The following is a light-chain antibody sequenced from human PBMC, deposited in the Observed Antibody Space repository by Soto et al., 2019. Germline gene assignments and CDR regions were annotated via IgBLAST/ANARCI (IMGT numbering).Light chain of an antibody. Sequence: QSVLTQPPSVSGAPGHRVTISCTGSNSNIGAGFDVHWYQQFPGTAPKLLIYRNNQRPSGVPDRFSGSKSGTSASLAITGLQAEDEADYYCQSFWVFGGGTKLTVL. CDR2: RNN. CDR3: QSFWV. V-gene: IGLV1-40*01. CDR1: NSNIGAGFD. J-gene: IGLJ2*01.